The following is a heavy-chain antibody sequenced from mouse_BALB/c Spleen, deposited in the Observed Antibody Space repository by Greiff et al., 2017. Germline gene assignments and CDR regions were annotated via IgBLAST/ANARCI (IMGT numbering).Heavy chain of an antibody. D-gene: IGHD2-1*01. CDR2: ISSGGSYT. J-gene: IGHJ3*01. CDR1: GFTFSSYA. CDR3: ARDGNYEDAWFAY. Sequence: VQLKESGGGLVKPGGSLKLSCAASGFTFSSYAMSWVRQSPEKRLEWVAEISSGGSYTYYPDTVTGRFTISRDNAKNTLYLEMSSLRSEDTAMYYCARDGNYEDAWFAYWGQGTLVTVSA. V-gene: IGHV5-9-4*01.